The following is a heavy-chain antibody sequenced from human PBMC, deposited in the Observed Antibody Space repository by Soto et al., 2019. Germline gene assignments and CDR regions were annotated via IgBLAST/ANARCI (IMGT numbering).Heavy chain of an antibody. CDR1: GGSVTLTSYY. D-gene: IGHD3-22*01. Sequence: SETLSLTCSVSGGSVTLTSYYWGWIRQPPGKGLEWIGNVYYSGSANYNPSLKSRVTISVDTSKNQFSLSLKSVTAADTAVYYCASDYSGYSADPEYYGVEVWGQGTTVTVSS. J-gene: IGHJ6*02. CDR3: ASDYSGYSADPEYYGVEV. CDR2: VYYSGSA. V-gene: IGHV4-39*01.